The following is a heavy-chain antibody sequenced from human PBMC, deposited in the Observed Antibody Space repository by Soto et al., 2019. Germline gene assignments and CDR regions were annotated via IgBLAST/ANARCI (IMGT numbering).Heavy chain of an antibody. V-gene: IGHV2-5*02. CDR3: AHSVVAGLGYYFDY. CDR1: GFSLSSTRVA. CDR2: IYWDDDK. D-gene: IGHD6-19*01. Sequence: QITLKESGPTLLKPTQTLTLTCTFSGFSLSSTRVAVGWIRQPPGKALEWLALIYWDDDKRYSPFLKSRLTITKDTSKNQVVLTVTNMDPVDTATYYCAHSVVAGLGYYFDYWGQGTLVTVSS. J-gene: IGHJ4*02.